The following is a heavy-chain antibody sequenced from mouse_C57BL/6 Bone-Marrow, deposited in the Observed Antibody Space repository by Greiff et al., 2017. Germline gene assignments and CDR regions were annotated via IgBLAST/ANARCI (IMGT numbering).Heavy chain of an antibody. D-gene: IGHD1-1*01. CDR2: IHPNSGST. J-gene: IGHJ2*01. V-gene: IGHV1-64*01. Sequence: VQLQQPGAELVKPGASVKLSCKASGYTFTSYWMHWVKQRPGQGLEWIGMIHPNSGSTNYNEKFKSKATLTVDKSSSTAYMQLSSLTSEDSAVYYCARSGTTVVDGYFDYWGQGTTLTVSS. CDR3: ARSGTTVVDGYFDY. CDR1: GYTFTSYW.